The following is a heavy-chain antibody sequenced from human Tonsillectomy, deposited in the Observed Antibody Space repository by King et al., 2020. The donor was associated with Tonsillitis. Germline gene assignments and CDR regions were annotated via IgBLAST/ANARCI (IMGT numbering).Heavy chain of an antibody. CDR2: IGTAGDP. CDR3: ARADILTGYYLDY. D-gene: IGHD3-9*01. J-gene: IGHJ4*02. CDR1: GFTFSSYD. Sequence: VQLVESGGGLVQPGGSLRLSCAASGFTFSSYDMHWVRHATGKGLEWVSAIGTAGDPYYPGSVKGRFTISRENAKNSLYLQMNSLRAGDTAVYYCARADILTGYYLDYWGQGTLVTVSS. V-gene: IGHV3-13*05.